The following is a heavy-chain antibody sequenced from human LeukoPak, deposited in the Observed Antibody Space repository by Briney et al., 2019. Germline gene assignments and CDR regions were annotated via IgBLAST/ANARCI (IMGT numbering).Heavy chain of an antibody. V-gene: IGHV4-61*01. J-gene: IGHJ3*02. Sequence: SETLSLTCTVSGGSVSSGNYYWSWIRQPPGKGLEWIGYIFYTGSTKYNPSLKSRVTISVDTSKNQFSLKLTSATAADTAMYYCASDSGAWYYPFDIWGQGTMVTVSS. CDR1: GGSVSSGNYY. CDR3: ASDSGAWYYPFDI. CDR2: IFYTGST. D-gene: IGHD6-19*01.